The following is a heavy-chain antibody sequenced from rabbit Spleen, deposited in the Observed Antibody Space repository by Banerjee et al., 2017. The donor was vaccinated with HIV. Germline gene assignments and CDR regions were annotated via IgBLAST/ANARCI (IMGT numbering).Heavy chain of an antibody. V-gene: IGHV1S45*01. J-gene: IGHJ4*01. CDR3: AIDWVVLIGWNFYL. CDR2: INASTGKP. D-gene: IGHD6-1*01. Sequence: EQLGEDGGDLVQPEGSLKHNCKASGFSFSDRDVMCWVRQAPGKGLEWIACINASTGKPVYATWASGRFTISRTSSSTVTLRMTSLSAAGVDTYFFAIDWVVLIGWNFYLWGPGTLVTVS. CDR1: GFSFSDRDV.